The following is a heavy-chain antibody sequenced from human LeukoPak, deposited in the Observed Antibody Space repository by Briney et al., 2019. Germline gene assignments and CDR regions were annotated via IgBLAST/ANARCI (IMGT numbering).Heavy chain of an antibody. CDR2: IYTSGGT. CDR3: ARRSSSSGAFDI. D-gene: IGHD6-6*01. CDR1: GGSISSYY. Sequence: SETLSLTCTVSGGSISSYYWSWIRQPAGKGLEWIGRIYTSGGTNYNPSLKSRVTMSVDTSKNQFSLKLSSVTAADTAVYYCARRSSSSGAFDIWGQGTMVTVSS. J-gene: IGHJ3*02. V-gene: IGHV4-4*07.